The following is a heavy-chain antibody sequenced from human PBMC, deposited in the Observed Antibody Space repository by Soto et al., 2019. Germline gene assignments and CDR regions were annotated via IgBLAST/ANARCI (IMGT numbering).Heavy chain of an antibody. CDR2: IYHTGTT. D-gene: IGHD2-21*01. Sequence: SETLSLTCTVSGGSINGGDYSWTWIRQPPGKGLEWIGYIYHTGTTYYNMSLKSRVTISVDRSKNQFSLKLSSVTAADTAVYYCARLGAYYQSLDPWGPGILVTVSS. J-gene: IGHJ5*02. CDR3: ARLGAYYQSLDP. CDR1: GGSINGGDYS. V-gene: IGHV4-30-2*01.